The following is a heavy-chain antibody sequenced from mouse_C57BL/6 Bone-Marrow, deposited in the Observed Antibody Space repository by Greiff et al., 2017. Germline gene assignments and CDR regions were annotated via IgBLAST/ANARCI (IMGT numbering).Heavy chain of an antibody. V-gene: IGHV1-63*01. CDR3: ARSGYYGSSYYFDY. J-gene: IGHJ2*01. CDR1: GYTFTNYW. CDR2: IYPGGGYT. D-gene: IGHD1-1*01. Sequence: QVQLQQSGAELVRPGTSVKMSCKASGYTFTNYWIGWAKQRPGHGLEWIGDIYPGGGYTNYNEKFKGKATLTADKSSSTAYMHFSSLTSEDSAIYYCARSGYYGSSYYFDYWGQGTTLTVSS.